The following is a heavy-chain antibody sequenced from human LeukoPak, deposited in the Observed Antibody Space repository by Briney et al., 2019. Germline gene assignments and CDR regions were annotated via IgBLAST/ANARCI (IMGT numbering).Heavy chain of an antibody. CDR2: IYYSGST. CDR3: ARGGTYYYGSGVFDY. CDR1: GGSISSYY. D-gene: IGHD3-10*01. V-gene: IGHV4-59*01. Sequence: SETLSLTCTVSGGSISSYYWSWIRQPPGKGLEWIGYIYYSGSTNYNPSLKSRVTISVDTSKNQFSLKLSSVTAADTAVYYCARGGTYYYGSGVFDYWDQGTLVTVSS. J-gene: IGHJ4*02.